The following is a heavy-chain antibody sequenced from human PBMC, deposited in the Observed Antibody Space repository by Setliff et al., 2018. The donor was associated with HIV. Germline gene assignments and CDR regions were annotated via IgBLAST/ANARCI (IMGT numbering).Heavy chain of an antibody. J-gene: IGHJ6*03. Sequence: ASVKVSCKASGYTFTSYDINWVRQSPGQGLEWLGWMNPNSGRAGSARMFQGRLTMTRDTSTSTAYMELSSLRSEDTAVYYCARDAFDYTAYYYSYMDVWGKGTTVTVSS. V-gene: IGHV1-8*02. CDR2: MNPNSGRA. CDR3: ARDAFDYTAYYYSYMDV. D-gene: IGHD4-4*01. CDR1: GYTFTSYD.